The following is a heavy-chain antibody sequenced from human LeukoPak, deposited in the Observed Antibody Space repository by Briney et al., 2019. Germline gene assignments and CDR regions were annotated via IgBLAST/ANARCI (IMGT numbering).Heavy chain of an antibody. CDR1: GGSFSSGSYY. J-gene: IGHJ6*04. D-gene: IGHD4-17*01. Sequence: SETLSLTCTVSGGSFSSGSYYWSWIRQPPGRGLEWIGYLYYSGSTNYNPSLTSRVTISVDTSKNQFSLKLSSVTAADTAVYYCARDIRDYGDFSRRDDYYCMDVWGKGTTVTVSS. V-gene: IGHV4-61*01. CDR3: ARDIRDYGDFSRRDDYYCMDV. CDR2: LYYSGST.